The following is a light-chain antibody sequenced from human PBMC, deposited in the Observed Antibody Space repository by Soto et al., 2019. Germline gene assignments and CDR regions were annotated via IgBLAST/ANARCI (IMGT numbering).Light chain of an antibody. CDR1: QSIDTY. J-gene: IGKJ1*01. V-gene: IGKV1-39*01. Sequence: DIQMTQSPSSLSASMGDIVTIACRASQSIDTYLNWYQQRPGKAPRLLIYAATNLQSGVPSRFSGSVFGSEFTLTISGLLPEDFATYYCQQSHSSPPTFGQGTKVEIK. CDR2: AAT. CDR3: QQSHSSPPT.